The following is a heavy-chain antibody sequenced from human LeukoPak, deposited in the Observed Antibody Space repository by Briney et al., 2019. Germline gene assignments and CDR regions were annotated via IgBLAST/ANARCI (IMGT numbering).Heavy chain of an antibody. J-gene: IGHJ4*02. D-gene: IGHD6-13*01. V-gene: IGHV4-59*01. CDR2: IYYSGST. CDR3: ARGDPSAYSSSWDLFDY. CDR1: GGSISSYY. Sequence: SETLSLTCTVSGGSISSYYWSWIRQPPGKGLEWIGYIYYSGSTNYNPSLESRVTISVDTSKNQFSLKLSSVTAADTAVYYCARGDPSAYSSSWDLFDYWGQGTLVTVSS.